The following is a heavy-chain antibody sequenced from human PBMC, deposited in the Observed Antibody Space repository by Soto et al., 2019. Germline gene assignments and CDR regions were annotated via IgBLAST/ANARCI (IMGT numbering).Heavy chain of an antibody. V-gene: IGHV3-66*01. CDR2: IYSGGNT. D-gene: IGHD3-3*01. Sequence: GASVKVSCKASGYTFTSYGISWVRQAPGQGLEWVSFIYSGGNTYYADSVKGRFTISRDNSKNMLYLQMNSLRVEDTAVYYCAREVRVRGFAFDIWGQGTMVTVSS. CDR3: AREVRVRGFAFDI. J-gene: IGHJ3*02. CDR1: GYTFTSYG.